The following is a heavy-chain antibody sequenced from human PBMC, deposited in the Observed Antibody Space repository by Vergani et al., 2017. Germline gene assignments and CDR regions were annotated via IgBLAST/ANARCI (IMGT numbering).Heavy chain of an antibody. J-gene: IGHJ5*02. CDR1: GGSITSGSFY. V-gene: IGHV4-61*02. D-gene: IGHD3-10*01. Sequence: QVQLHESGPGLVKPSQTLSLTCTVSGGSITSGSFYWSWIRQPAGKGLEWIGRIHSSGTTNYNPSLKSRVTLSVDTSKNQLSLRMPSVTAADTAVYYCARDSWTSELRGVYWFDTWGQGTLVSVSS. CDR3: ARDSWTSELRGVYWFDT. CDR2: IHSSGTT.